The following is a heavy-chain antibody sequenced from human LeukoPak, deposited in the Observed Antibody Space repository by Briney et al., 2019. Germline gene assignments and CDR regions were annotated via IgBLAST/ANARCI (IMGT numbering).Heavy chain of an antibody. CDR2: IYYSGST. Sequence: SETLSLTCTVSGGSISSHYWSWIRQPPGKGLEGMGYIYYSGSTNYNPSLKSRVTISVDTSKNQFSLKLSSVTAADTAVYYCARDRAHCSSTSCYARSYYYYYYMDVWGKGTTVTVSS. D-gene: IGHD2-2*01. CDR1: GGSISSHY. J-gene: IGHJ6*03. CDR3: ARDRAHCSSTSCYARSYYYYYYMDV. V-gene: IGHV4-59*11.